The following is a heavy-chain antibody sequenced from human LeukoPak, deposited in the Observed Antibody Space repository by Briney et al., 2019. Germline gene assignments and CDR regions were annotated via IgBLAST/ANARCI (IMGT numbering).Heavy chain of an antibody. CDR2: IYYSGST. Sequence: SQTLSLTCTVSGGSISSGGYYWSWIRQHPGKGLEWIGYIYYSGSTSYNPSLKSRVTISVDTSKNQFSLKLSSVTPADTAVYYCARTEVVAATITLFDYWGQGTLVTVSS. V-gene: IGHV4-31*03. D-gene: IGHD2-15*01. J-gene: IGHJ4*02. CDR1: GGSISSGGYY. CDR3: ARTEVVAATITLFDY.